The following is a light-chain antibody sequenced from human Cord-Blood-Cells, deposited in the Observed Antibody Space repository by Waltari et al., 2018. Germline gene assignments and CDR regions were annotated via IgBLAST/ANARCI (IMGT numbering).Light chain of an antibody. CDR2: DVS. CDR1: SSDGGGYNY. CDR3: SSYTSSSTWV. Sequence: QSALTQPASVSGSPGQSITISCTGTSSDGGGYNYVSWYPQHPGKAPKPMIYDVSKRPSGVSNRFSGSKSGNTASLTISGLQAEDEADYYCSSYTSSSTWVFGGGTKLTVL. V-gene: IGLV2-14*01. J-gene: IGLJ3*02.